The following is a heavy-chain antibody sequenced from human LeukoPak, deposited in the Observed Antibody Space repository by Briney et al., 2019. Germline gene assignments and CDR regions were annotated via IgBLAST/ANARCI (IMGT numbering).Heavy chain of an antibody. J-gene: IGHJ4*02. Sequence: GGSLRLSCAASGFTFSSYAMHWVRQAPGKGLEWVAVISYDGSNKYYADSVKGRFTISRDNSKNTLYLQMNSLRAEDTAVYYCARDSGLRYCSSTSCYEYYFDYWGQGTLVTVSS. CDR3: ARDSGLRYCSSTSCYEYYFDY. V-gene: IGHV3-30*04. CDR2: ISYDGSNK. CDR1: GFTFSSYA. D-gene: IGHD2-2*01.